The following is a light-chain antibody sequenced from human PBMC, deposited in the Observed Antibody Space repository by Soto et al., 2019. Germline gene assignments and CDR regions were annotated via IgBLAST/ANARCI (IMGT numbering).Light chain of an antibody. J-gene: IGKJ1*01. CDR2: AAS. Sequence: DIQMTQSPSSLSASVGDEVTITCRASQSISSYLNWYQQKPGKAPKLLIYAASSLQSGVPSRFSGSGSGTDFTLTISSLQPEDFATYYCQQSYSTPRTFGQGTKV. V-gene: IGKV1-39*01. CDR3: QQSYSTPRT. CDR1: QSISSY.